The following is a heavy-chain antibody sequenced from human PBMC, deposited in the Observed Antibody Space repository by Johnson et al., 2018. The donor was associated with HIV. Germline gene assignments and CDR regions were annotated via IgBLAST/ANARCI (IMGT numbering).Heavy chain of an antibody. J-gene: IGHJ3*02. CDR2: ISYDGSNQ. D-gene: IGHD3-16*01. V-gene: IGHV3-30*18. CDR1: GFTFSSHD. CDR3: AKPPSMGADAFDI. Sequence: QVLLVESGGGVVQPCSSLRVSCGASGFTFSSHDMHWVRQAPGKGLEWVADISYDGSNQYCAASVKGRFTISRDNSNKTVYLQMNSLGPDDPAVYYCAKPPSMGADAFDIWGQGTMVTVSS.